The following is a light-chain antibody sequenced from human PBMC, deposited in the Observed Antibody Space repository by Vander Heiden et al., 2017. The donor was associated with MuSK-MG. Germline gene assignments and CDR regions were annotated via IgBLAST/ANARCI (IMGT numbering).Light chain of an antibody. CDR1: QTVLYSSNTKYH. J-gene: IGKJ3*01. Sequence: DIVTTQSPVFLAVSLGERATIHCKPSQTVLYSSNTKYHSAWYQQEPGQPPKLLIHWASTRDSGVPDRFSGRASGTEFTSTCRSLHAEDVAVSYCQEDDSGPRTFGHGTRVEMK. CDR2: WAS. CDR3: QEDDSGPRT. V-gene: IGKV4-1*01.